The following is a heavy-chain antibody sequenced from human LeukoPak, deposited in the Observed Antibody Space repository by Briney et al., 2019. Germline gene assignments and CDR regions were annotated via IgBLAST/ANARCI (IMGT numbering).Heavy chain of an antibody. D-gene: IGHD6-13*01. Sequence: SETLSLTCAVSGGSISSSNWWSWVRQPAGKGLEWIGRIYISESTNYNPSLRSRVTMSVDTSKNQFSLKLSSVTAADTAVYYCARVSTSWYQDWYFDLWGRGTLVTVSS. J-gene: IGHJ2*01. V-gene: IGHV4-4*02. CDR3: ARVSTSWYQDWYFDL. CDR2: IYISEST. CDR1: GGSISSSNW.